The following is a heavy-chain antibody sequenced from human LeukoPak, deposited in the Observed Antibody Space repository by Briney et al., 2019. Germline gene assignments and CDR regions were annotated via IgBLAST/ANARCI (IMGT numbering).Heavy chain of an antibody. CDR2: IRSKAYGGTT. Sequence: GGSLRLSCTASGFTFGDYAMSWFRQAPGKGLEWVGFIRSKAYGGTTEYAASVKGRFTISRDDSKSIAYLQMNSLKTEDTAVYYCTRGGAHYYGSGSYYNGNPYGMDVWGQGTTVTVSS. CDR3: TRGGAHYYGSGSYYNGNPYGMDV. J-gene: IGHJ6*02. D-gene: IGHD3-10*01. V-gene: IGHV3-49*03. CDR1: GFTFGDYA.